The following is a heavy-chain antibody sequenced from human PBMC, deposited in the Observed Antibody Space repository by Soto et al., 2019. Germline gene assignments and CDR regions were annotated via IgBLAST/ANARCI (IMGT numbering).Heavy chain of an antibody. CDR1: GGSIKSYY. CDR2: MYNRGST. V-gene: IGHV4-59*08. Sequence: QVQLQESGPGLVKPSETLSLTCIVSGGSIKSYYWSWIRQPPGKGLEWIGSMYNRGSTNYNPSLKSRVSLSIDTSKNQFSLDLTSVTAADTAVYYCARLEVGLWYFDLWGRGALVTVSS. CDR3: ARLEVGLWYFDL. J-gene: IGHJ2*01.